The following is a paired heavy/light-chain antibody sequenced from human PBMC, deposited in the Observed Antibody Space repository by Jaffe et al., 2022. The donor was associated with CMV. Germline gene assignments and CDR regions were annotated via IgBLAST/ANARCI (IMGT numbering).Light chain of an antibody. CDR1: SSNIGSNY. V-gene: IGLV1-47*01. J-gene: IGLJ3*02. CDR3: AAWDDSLSGGV. Sequence: QSVLTQPPSASGTPGQRVTISCSGSSSNIGSNYVYWYQQFPGTAPKLLIYRDNQRPSGVPDRFSGSKSGTSASLAISGLRSEDEADYYCAAWDDSLSGGVFGGGTKLTVL. CDR2: RDN.
Heavy chain of an antibody. CDR3: ARNAFWSAQDYSYYAMDV. Sequence: QVQLQESGPGLVKPSETLSLTCTVSGGSISSYYWSWIRQPPGKGLEWIGYIYYSGTTNYNPSLKSRVTMSIDTSKNQFSLKLSSVTAADTAVYYCARNAFWSAQDYSYYAMDVWGPGTTVTVSS. J-gene: IGHJ6*02. CDR2: IYYSGTT. V-gene: IGHV4-59*01. D-gene: IGHD3-3*01. CDR1: GGSISSYY.